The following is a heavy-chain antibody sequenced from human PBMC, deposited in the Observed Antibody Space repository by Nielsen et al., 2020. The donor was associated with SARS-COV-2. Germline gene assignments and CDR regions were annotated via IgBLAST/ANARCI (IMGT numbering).Heavy chain of an antibody. J-gene: IGHJ4*02. CDR1: GFTFSSYA. CDR3: ASGRDGDVAVY. CDR2: ISYDGSNK. D-gene: IGHD4-17*01. V-gene: IGHV3-30-3*01. Sequence: GESLKISCAASGFTFSSYAMHWVRQAPGKGLEWAAVISYDGSNKYYADSVKGRFTISRDNSKNTLYLQMNSLRAEDTAVYYCASGRDGDVAVYWGQGTLVTVSS.